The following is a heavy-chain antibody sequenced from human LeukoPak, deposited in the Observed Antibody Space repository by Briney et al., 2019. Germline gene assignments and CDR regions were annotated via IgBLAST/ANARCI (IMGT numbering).Heavy chain of an antibody. CDR3: ARDIVVADNNWFDP. J-gene: IGHJ5*02. CDR2: IYNGGST. V-gene: IGHV4-61*02. D-gene: IGHD2-15*01. CDR1: GGSISSGSYY. Sequence: KPLQTLSLTCTVSGGSISSGSYYWTWIRQSAGKGLEWIGRIYNGGSTKYSPSLNSRVTISIDTSKNQFSLKLTSVTAADTAVYYCARDIVVADNNWFDPWGQGILVTVSS.